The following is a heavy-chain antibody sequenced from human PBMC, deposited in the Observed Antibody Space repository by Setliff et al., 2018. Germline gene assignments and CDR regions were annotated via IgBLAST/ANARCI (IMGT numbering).Heavy chain of an antibody. CDR1: GGSISTDHYY. CDR2: IDYTGNT. D-gene: IGHD2-2*01. Sequence: SETLSLTCTASGGSISTDHYYWGWIRQPPGKGLEWIGSIDYTGNTWHNPSLKSRVTISVDTSKNTLYLQMNSPRIEDTAVYYCAKDRDPCSSTSCFYYYMDVWGKGTTVTVSS. J-gene: IGHJ6*03. CDR3: AKDRDPCSSTSCFYYYMDV. V-gene: IGHV4-39*02.